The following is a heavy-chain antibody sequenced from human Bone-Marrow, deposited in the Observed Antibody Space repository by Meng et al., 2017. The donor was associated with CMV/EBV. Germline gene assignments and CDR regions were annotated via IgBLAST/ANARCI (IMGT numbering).Heavy chain of an antibody. Sequence: CTGSGGSISSSSYYWGWIRQPPGKGLEWIGSIYYSGSTYYNPSLKSRVTISVDTSKNQFSLKLSSVTAADTAVYYCARSNFRFVWFDPWGQGTLVTVSS. J-gene: IGHJ5*02. D-gene: IGHD3-3*01. CDR3: ARSNFRFVWFDP. V-gene: IGHV4-39*01. CDR1: GGSISSSSYY. CDR2: IYYSGST.